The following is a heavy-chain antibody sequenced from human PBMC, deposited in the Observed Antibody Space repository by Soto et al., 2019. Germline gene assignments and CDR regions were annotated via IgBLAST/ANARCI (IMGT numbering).Heavy chain of an antibody. J-gene: IGHJ6*02. CDR3: ARAVAAAEDYYYYGMDV. Sequence: GGSLRLSCAASGFSFSTYCRHWVRQAPGKGLVWVSRINSDGSSTSYADSVKGRFTISRDNAKNTLYLQMNSLRAEDTAVYYCARAVAAAEDYYYYGMDVWGQGTTVTVSS. D-gene: IGHD6-13*01. CDR1: GFSFSTYC. V-gene: IGHV3-74*01. CDR2: INSDGSST.